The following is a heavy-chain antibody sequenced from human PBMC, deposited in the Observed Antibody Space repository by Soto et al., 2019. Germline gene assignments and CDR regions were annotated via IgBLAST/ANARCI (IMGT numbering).Heavy chain of an antibody. J-gene: IGHJ4*02. CDR2: IGWDGATI. D-gene: IGHD5-12*01. Sequence: PGGSLRLSCTASGVTLDDDTMHWVRQVPGKGLEWVSVIGWDGATIYYADSVKGRFIISRDYSKNSIYLEMNSLRSDDTALYYCAKGGGYDYVLNSWGQGTLVTVSS. CDR1: GVTLDDDT. V-gene: IGHV3-43*01. CDR3: AKGGGYDYVLNS.